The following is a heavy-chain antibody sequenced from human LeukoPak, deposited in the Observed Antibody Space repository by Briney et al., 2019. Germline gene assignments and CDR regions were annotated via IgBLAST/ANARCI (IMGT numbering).Heavy chain of an antibody. CDR3: ARGPLYYANAFDI. D-gene: IGHD3-10*01. CDR2: IYTSGST. J-gene: IGHJ3*02. CDR1: GGSISSGSYY. Sequence: SETLSLTCTVSGGSISSGSYYWSWIRQSAGKGLEWIGRIYTSGSTNYNPSLKSRVTISVDTSKNQFSLKLSSVTAADTAVYYCARGPLYYANAFDIWGQGTMVTVSS. V-gene: IGHV4-61*02.